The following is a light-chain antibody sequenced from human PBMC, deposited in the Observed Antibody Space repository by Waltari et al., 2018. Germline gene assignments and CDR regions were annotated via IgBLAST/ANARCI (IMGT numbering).Light chain of an antibody. CDR2: DAS. Sequence: EIVLTQSPATLSLSPGERATLSCRASQSVGRYLAWYQQKPGQAPTLLIYDASIRATGIPDRFSGSGSGTDFSLTISRLEPGDFAVYYCQKYVSLPATFGQGTKVEIK. V-gene: IGKV3-20*01. CDR3: QKYVSLPAT. CDR1: QSVGRY. J-gene: IGKJ1*01.